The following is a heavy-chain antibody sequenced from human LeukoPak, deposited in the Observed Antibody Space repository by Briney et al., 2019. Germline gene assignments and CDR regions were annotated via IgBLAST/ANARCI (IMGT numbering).Heavy chain of an antibody. CDR1: GFTFSTYG. J-gene: IGHJ5*02. CDR3: AKDALRLGDNWFDL. Sequence: PGGSLRLSCAASGFTFSTYGMHWVRQAPGKGLEWVAFIQYDGSNKYYADSVQGRFTISRDNSKSTMYLQMNSLRAEDTAMYYCAKDALRLGDNWFDLWGQGTLVTVSS. V-gene: IGHV3-30*02. D-gene: IGHD4-17*01. CDR2: IQYDGSNK.